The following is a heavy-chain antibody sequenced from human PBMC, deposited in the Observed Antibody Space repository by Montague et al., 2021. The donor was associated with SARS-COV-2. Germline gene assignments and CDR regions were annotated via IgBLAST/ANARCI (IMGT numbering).Heavy chain of an antibody. CDR1: GYSISDGYY. D-gene: IGHD3-3*01. Sequence: SETLSLTCTVSGYSISDGYYWVWIRQPPGKGLEWSGNIFQSGTNXXNPSLERRSTISVDTSKNQFSLKLSSVTAADTAVYYCAREHWENYYDFWSGTNLASDYPYYGIDVWGQGTTVTVSS. J-gene: IGHJ6*02. CDR2: IFQSGTN. CDR3: AREHWENYYDFWSGTNLASDYPYYGIDV. V-gene: IGHV4-38-2*02.